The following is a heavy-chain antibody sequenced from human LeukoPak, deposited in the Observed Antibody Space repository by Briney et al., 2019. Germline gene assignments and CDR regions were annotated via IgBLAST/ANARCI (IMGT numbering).Heavy chain of an antibody. Sequence: GGSLRLSCAASGFTFSDRAMSWVRQAPGKGLEWVSSISSSSSYIYYADSVKGRFTISRDNAKNSLYLQMNSLRAEDTAVYYCARDNDYVWGSYRYRNAFDIWGQGTMVTVSS. V-gene: IGHV3-21*01. J-gene: IGHJ3*02. CDR1: GFTFSDRA. CDR3: ARDNDYVWGSYRYRNAFDI. CDR2: ISSSSSYI. D-gene: IGHD3-16*02.